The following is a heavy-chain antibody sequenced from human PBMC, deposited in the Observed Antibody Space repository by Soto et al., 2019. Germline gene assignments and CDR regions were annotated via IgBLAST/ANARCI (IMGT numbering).Heavy chain of an antibody. D-gene: IGHD4-4*01. V-gene: IGHV2-5*02. CDR2: IYWDDDK. J-gene: IGHJ4*02. CDR3: AHRPLPYSHYFDY. Sequence: QITLKESGPMLVKPTETLTLTCTFSGFSLSTRGVGVGWIRQPPGKALEWLALIYWDDDKRYSPSLESRVTITKDTSKNQVVLTLTNFDPVDTATYYCAHRPLPYSHYFDYWGQGALVTVSS. CDR1: GFSLSTRGVG.